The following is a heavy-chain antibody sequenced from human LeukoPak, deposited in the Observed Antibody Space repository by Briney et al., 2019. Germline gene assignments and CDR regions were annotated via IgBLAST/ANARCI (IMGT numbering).Heavy chain of an antibody. Sequence: PSETLSLTCAVYGGSFSGYYWSWIRQPPGKGLEWIGEINHSGGTNYNPSLKSRVTISVDTHKNQFSLKQSSVTAADTAVYYCAREWGSGALGYYFDYWGQGTLVTVSS. CDR3: AREWGSGALGYYFDY. V-gene: IGHV4-34*01. CDR2: INHSGGT. J-gene: IGHJ4*02. CDR1: GGSFSGYY. D-gene: IGHD3-10*01.